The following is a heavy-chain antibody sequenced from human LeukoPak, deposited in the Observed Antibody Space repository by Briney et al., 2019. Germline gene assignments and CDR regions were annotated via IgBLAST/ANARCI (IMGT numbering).Heavy chain of an antibody. CDR2: ISGSGGNT. J-gene: IGHJ3*02. V-gene: IGHV3-23*01. CDR3: ARETTVTFPDAFDI. D-gene: IGHD4-17*01. Sequence: GGSLRLSCAASGFTFSSYSMNWVRQAPGKGLEWASAISGSGGNTYYADSVKGRFTISRDNSKNTLYLQMNSLRAEDTAVYYCARETTVTFPDAFDIWGQGTMVTVSS. CDR1: GFTFSSYS.